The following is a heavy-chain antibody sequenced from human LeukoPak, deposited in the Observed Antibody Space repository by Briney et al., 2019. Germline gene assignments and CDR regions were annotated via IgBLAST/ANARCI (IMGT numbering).Heavy chain of an antibody. CDR1: GYSFTNYW. CDR3: ARDDSSGYDY. Sequence: GESLRISCKGSGYSFTNYWISWVRQMPGKGLERMGRIDPSDSYTNYSPSFQGHVTISTDKSISTAYLQWSSLKASDTAMYYCARDDSSGYDYWGQGTLVTVSS. D-gene: IGHD3-22*01. CDR2: IDPSDSYT. J-gene: IGHJ4*02. V-gene: IGHV5-10-1*01.